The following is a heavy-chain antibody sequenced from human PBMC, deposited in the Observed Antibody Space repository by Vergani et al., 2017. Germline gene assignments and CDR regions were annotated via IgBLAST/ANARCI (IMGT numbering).Heavy chain of an antibody. D-gene: IGHD2-15*01. CDR2: NHTGGCT. J-gene: IGHJ4*02. CDR3: ARSRPYCTSGSCPAI. Sequence: QVQLQQWGAGLLKPSETLSLTCAVYGGSFSGYYWSWIRQPAGKGPEWIGHNHTGGCTDLNPSFKSRVSISVDTSKTQFSLKLSSVTVADTAGYYCARSRPYCTSGSCPAIWCQRTLVTVAS. CDR1: GGSFSGYY. V-gene: IGHV4-59*10.